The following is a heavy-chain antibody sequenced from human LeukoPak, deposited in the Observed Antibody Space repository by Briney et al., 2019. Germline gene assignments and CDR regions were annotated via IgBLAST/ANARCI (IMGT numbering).Heavy chain of an antibody. D-gene: IGHD3-10*01. CDR3: ARRVFYGSGNYPYYFDY. CDR1: GGTFSSYA. CDR2: IIPIFGTA. V-gene: IGHV1-69*13. Sequence: ASVKVSCKASGGTFSSYAISWVRQAPGQGLEWMGGIIPIFGTANYAQKFQGRVTITADESTSTAYMELSSLRSEDTAVYYCARRVFYGSGNYPYYFDYWGQGTLVTVSS. J-gene: IGHJ4*02.